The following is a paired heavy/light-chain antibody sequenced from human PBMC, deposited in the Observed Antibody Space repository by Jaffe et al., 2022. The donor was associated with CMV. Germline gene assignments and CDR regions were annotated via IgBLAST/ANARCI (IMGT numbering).Light chain of an antibody. CDR1: ALPKQY. V-gene: IGLV3-25*03. Sequence: SYELTQPPSVSVSPGQTARITCSGDALPKQYAYWYQQKPGQAPVLVIYKDSERPSGIPERFSGSSSGTTVTLTISGVQAEDEADYYCQSADSSGTVVFGGGTKLTVL. CDR3: QSADSSGTVV. J-gene: IGLJ2*01. CDR2: KDS.
Heavy chain of an antibody. V-gene: IGHV4-39*01. CDR1: GGSISSSSYY. J-gene: IGHJ4*02. D-gene: IGHD2-2*01. CDR2: IYYSGST. CDR3: ARRAACSSTSCHKSYYFDY. Sequence: QLQLQESGPGLVKPSETLSLTCTVSGGSISSSSYYWGWIRQPPGKGLEWIGSIYYSGSTYYNPSLKSRVTISVDTSKNQFSLKLSSVTAADTAVYYCARRAACSSTSCHKSYYFDYWGQGTLVTVSS.